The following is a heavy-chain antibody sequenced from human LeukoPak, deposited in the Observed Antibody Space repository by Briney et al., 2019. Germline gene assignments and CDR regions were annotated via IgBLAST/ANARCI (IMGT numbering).Heavy chain of an antibody. CDR2: INPNSGGT. CDR1: GYTYTGYY. Sequence: ASVKVSCKASGYTYTGYYMHWVRQAPGQGLEWMGWINPNSGGTNYAQKFQGRVTMTRDTSISTAYMELSSLRSDDTAVYYCARVLDFWSGSTHYSYDTMDVWGQGTTVTVPS. D-gene: IGHD3-3*01. J-gene: IGHJ6*02. CDR3: ARVLDFWSGSTHYSYDTMDV. V-gene: IGHV1-2*02.